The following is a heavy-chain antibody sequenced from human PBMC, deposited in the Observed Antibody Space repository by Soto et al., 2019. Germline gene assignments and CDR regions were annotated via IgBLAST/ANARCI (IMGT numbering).Heavy chain of an antibody. V-gene: IGHV1-69*13. CDR2: IIPMFGTA. D-gene: IGHD3-3*01. Sequence: SVKVSCKASGGTFNSSAINWVRQAPGQGLEWMGGIIPMFGTANYAQKFQGRVTISADEFTSTAYMELSSLRSVDTAVYYCARPPRYYDFWSGYSHNFDYWGQGTLVTVSS. CDR1: GGTFNSSA. J-gene: IGHJ4*02. CDR3: ARPPRYYDFWSGYSHNFDY.